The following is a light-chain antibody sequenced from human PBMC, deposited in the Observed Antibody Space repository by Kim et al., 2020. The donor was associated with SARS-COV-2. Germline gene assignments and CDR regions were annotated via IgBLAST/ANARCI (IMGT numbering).Light chain of an antibody. CDR1: QSVFHNPNNKNY. Sequence: RATISSKSSQSVFHNPNNKNYLAWYQQKSGQPPKLLIYWASTRESGVPDRFSGSGSGTDFTLTISSLQAEDVAVYFCHQYATFPYSFGQGTKLEI. J-gene: IGKJ2*03. V-gene: IGKV4-1*01. CDR2: WAS. CDR3: HQYATFPYS.